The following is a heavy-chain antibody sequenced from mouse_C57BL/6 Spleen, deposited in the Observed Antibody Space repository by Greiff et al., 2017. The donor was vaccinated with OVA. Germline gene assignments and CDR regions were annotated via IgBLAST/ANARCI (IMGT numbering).Heavy chain of an antibody. Sequence: DVKLQESGGGLVQPGGSMKLSCVASGFTFSNYWMNWVRQSPEKGLEWVAQIRLKSDNYATHYAESVKGRFTIYRDASKSSVYLQMNNLRAEDTGIYYCTGGTTVVPYYAMDYWGQGTSVTVSS. CDR2: IRLKSDNYAT. CDR1: GFTFSNYW. V-gene: IGHV6-3*01. D-gene: IGHD1-1*01. J-gene: IGHJ4*01. CDR3: TGGTTVVPYYAMDY.